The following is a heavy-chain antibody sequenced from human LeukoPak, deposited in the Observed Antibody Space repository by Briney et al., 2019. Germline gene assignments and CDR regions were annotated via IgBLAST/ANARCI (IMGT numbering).Heavy chain of an antibody. CDR1: GGTISGHY. V-gene: IGHV4-59*11. CDR2: IYYSGST. J-gene: IGHJ5*02. D-gene: IGHD1-20*01. Sequence: SETLSLTCTVSGGTISGHYWSWIRQPPGKGLEWIGYIYYSGSTNYNPSLKSRVTISVDTSKNQFSLKLSSVTAADTAVHYCARNYNWDRGNWFDPWGQGTLVTVSS. CDR3: ARNYNWDRGNWFDP.